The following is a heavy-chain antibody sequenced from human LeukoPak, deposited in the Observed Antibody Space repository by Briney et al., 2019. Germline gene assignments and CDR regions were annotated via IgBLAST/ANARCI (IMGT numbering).Heavy chain of an antibody. J-gene: IGHJ5*02. CDR3: ASDTRYYDFWSGYYITGEPNWFDP. Sequence: ASVKVSCKASGGTFSSYTISWVRQAPGRGLEWMGRIIPILGIANYAQKFQGRVTITADKSTSTAYMELSSLRSEDTAVYYCASDTRYYDFWSGYYITGEPNWFDPWGQGTLVTVSS. CDR1: GGTFSSYT. CDR2: IIPILGIA. D-gene: IGHD3-3*01. V-gene: IGHV1-69*02.